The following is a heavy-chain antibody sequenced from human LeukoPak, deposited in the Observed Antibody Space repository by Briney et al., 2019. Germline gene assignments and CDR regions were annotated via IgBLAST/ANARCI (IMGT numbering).Heavy chain of an antibody. V-gene: IGHV3-23*01. D-gene: IGHD4/OR15-4a*01. CDR1: GFTFSSYA. J-gene: IGHJ6*03. CDR3: AEAGRVRLGYYYMDV. Sequence: GGSLRLSCAASGFTFSSYAMSWVRQAPGKGLEWVSAISGSGGSTYYADSVKGRFTISRDNSKNTLYLQMNSLRAEDTAVYYCAEAGRVRLGYYYMDVWGKGTTVTVSS. CDR2: ISGSGGST.